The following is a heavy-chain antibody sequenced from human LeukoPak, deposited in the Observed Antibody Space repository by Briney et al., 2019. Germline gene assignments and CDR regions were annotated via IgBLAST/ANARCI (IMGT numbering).Heavy chain of an antibody. Sequence: PGGSLRLSCAASGFTFSSYAMHWVRQAPGKGLEWVAVISYDGSNKYYADSVKGRFTISRDNAKNSLYLQINSLRAEDTAVYYCARDRFEGQWLLPLDYWGQGTLVTVSS. V-gene: IGHV3-30-3*01. CDR2: ISYDGSNK. J-gene: IGHJ4*02. D-gene: IGHD6-19*01. CDR3: ARDRFEGQWLLPLDY. CDR1: GFTFSSYA.